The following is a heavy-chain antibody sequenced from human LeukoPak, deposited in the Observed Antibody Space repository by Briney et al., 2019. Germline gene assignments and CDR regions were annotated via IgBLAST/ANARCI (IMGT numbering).Heavy chain of an antibody. D-gene: IGHD3-3*01. CDR2: IYTSGST. CDR1: GGSISSGSYY. J-gene: IGHJ4*02. V-gene: IGHV4-61*02. Sequence: PSETLSLTCTVSGGSISSGSYYWSRIRQPAGKGLEWIGRIYTSGSTNYNPSLKSRVTISVDTSKNQFSLKLSSVTAADTAVYYCARGPENYDFWRGYYMDYWGQGTLVTVSS. CDR3: ARGPENYDFWRGYYMDY.